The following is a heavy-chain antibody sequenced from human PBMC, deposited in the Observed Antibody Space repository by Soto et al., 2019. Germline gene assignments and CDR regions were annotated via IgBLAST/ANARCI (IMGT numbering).Heavy chain of an antibody. D-gene: IGHD2-21*02. CDR3: AKSLRVTAICDY. CDR2: ISYDGSNK. J-gene: IGHJ4*02. Sequence: GSLRLSCAASGFTFSSYGMHWVRQAPGKGLEWVAVISYDGSNKYYADSVKGRFTISRDNSKNTLYLQMNSLRAEDTAVYYCAKSLRVTAICDYWGQGTLVTVSS. V-gene: IGHV3-30*18. CDR1: GFTFSSYG.